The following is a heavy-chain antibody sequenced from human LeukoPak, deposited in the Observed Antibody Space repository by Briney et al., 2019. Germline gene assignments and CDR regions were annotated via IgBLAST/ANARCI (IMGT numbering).Heavy chain of an antibody. CDR1: GYTLTSYG. D-gene: IGHD5-18*01. J-gene: IGHJ4*02. CDR2: ISAYNGNT. CDR3: ARGPPFVDTAMLDY. V-gene: IGHV1-18*01. Sequence: GASVKVSCKASGYTLTSYGISWVRQAPGQGLEWMGWISAYNGNTNYAQKLQGRVTMTTDTSTSTAYMELRSLRSDDTAVYYCARGPPFVDTAMLDYWGQGTLVTVSS.